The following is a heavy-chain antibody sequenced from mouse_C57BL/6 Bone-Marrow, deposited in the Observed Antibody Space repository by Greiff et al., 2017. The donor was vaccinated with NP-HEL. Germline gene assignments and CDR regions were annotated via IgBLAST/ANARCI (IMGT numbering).Heavy chain of an antibody. Sequence: QVTLKECGPGILQSSQTLSLTCSFSGFSLSTSGMGVSWIRQPSGKGLEWLAHIYWDDDKRYNPSLKSRLTISKDTSRNQVFLKITSVDTADTATYYGARIYDGYLYAMDYWGQGTSVTVSS. CDR2: IYWDDDK. V-gene: IGHV8-12*01. CDR3: ARIYDGYLYAMDY. J-gene: IGHJ4*01. CDR1: GFSLSTSGMG. D-gene: IGHD2-3*01.